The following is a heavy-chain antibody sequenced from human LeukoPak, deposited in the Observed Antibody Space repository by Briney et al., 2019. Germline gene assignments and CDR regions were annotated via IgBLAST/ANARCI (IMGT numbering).Heavy chain of an antibody. CDR3: ARDVTGSSAFDY. V-gene: IGHV1-69*05. J-gene: IGHJ4*02. D-gene: IGHD2-2*01. CDR1: GGTFSSYA. Sequence: SVKVSCKASGGTFSSYAISWVRQAPGHGLEWMGRIIPIFGTANYAQKFQGRVTITTDESTSTAYMELSSLRSEDTAVYYCARDVTGSSAFDYWGQGTLVTVSS. CDR2: IIPIFGTA.